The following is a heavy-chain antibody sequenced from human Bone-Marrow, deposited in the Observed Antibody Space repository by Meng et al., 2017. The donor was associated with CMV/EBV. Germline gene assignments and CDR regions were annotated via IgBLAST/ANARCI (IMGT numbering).Heavy chain of an antibody. CDR1: GFTFSSYS. CDR2: ISSSSTYI. V-gene: IGHV3-21*01. D-gene: IGHD1-26*01. Sequence: GESLKISCAASGFTFSSYSMNWVRQAPGKGLEWVPSISSSSTYIHYADSVKGRFTISRDNAKNSLYLQVNSLRAEDTAVYYCARARTGWDLLMADWGQGTLVTVSS. J-gene: IGHJ4*02. CDR3: ARARTGWDLLMAD.